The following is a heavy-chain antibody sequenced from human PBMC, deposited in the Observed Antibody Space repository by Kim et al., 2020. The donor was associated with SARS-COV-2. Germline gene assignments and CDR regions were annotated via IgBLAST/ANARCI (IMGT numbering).Heavy chain of an antibody. J-gene: IGHJ4*02. CDR1: GFTFSSHW. CDR2: IKPDGSDK. CDR3: LRFLDS. Sequence: GGSLRLSCTGSGFTFSSHWMSWVRQAPGKGLEWVANIKPDGSDKLYVDSVKGRFTISRDNAKDSLYLQMNSLRAEDTAVYDCLRFLDSWGQGTLVTVSS. V-gene: IGHV3-7*03.